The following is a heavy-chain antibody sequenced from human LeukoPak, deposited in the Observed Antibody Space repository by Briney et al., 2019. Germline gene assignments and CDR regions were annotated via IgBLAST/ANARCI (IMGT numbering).Heavy chain of an antibody. J-gene: IGHJ3*02. CDR2: IIPIFGTA. D-gene: IGHD3-9*01. CDR3: ARSHVLRYFDWLNLGAFDI. CDR1: GGTFSSYA. Sequence: SVKVSCKASGGTFSSYATSWVRQAPGQGLEWMGGIIPIFGTANYAQKFQGRVTITADESTSTAYMELSSLRSEDTAVYYYARSHVLRYFDWLNLGAFDIWGQGTMVTVSS. V-gene: IGHV1-69*01.